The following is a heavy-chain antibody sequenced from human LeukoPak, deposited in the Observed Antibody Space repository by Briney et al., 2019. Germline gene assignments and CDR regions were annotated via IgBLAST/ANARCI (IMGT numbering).Heavy chain of an antibody. Sequence: SETLSLTCTVSGGSLSSYYWSWIRQPAGEGLGWIGRIYTSGSTNYNPSLKSRVTMSVDTSKNQFSLKLSPVTAADTAVYYCARSYCGGDCYPHDAFDIWGQGTMVTVSS. V-gene: IGHV4-4*07. CDR1: GGSLSSYY. CDR3: ARSYCGGDCYPHDAFDI. D-gene: IGHD2-21*02. J-gene: IGHJ3*02. CDR2: IYTSGST.